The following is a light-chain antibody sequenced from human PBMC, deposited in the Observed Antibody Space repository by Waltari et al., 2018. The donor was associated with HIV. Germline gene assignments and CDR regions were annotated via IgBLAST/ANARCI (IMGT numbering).Light chain of an antibody. V-gene: IGLV2-23*02. Sequence: QSALTQPASVSGSPGQSITISCTGTSSDVGSYTLVSWYQQHPGKAPKLMIYEVSKRPSRVSNRFSGSKSGNTASLTISGLQAEDEADYYCCSYAGSSRVFGGGTKLTVL. CDR2: EVS. CDR3: CSYAGSSRV. J-gene: IGLJ3*02. CDR1: SSDVGSYTL.